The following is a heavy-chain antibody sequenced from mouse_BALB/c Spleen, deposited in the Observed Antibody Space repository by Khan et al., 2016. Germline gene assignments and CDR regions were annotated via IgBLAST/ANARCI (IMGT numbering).Heavy chain of an antibody. V-gene: IGHV1-69*02. CDR1: GYTFTTYW. Sequence: QVQLQQPGAELVSPGASVKLSCKASGYTFTTYWINWVKQRPGQGLEWIGNIFPSDSYSNYNQKFKDKATFTVDKPSNTAYMQLSSPTSEDSAVYYGTRDDGFECAMDYWGQGTSVTVSS. CDR3: TRDDGFECAMDY. CDR2: IFPSDSYS. J-gene: IGHJ4*01. D-gene: IGHD2-3*01.